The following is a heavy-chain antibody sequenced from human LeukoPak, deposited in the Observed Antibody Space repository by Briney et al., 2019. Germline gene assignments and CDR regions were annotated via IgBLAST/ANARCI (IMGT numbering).Heavy chain of an antibody. Sequence: PSETLSLTCTVSGYSISSTYYWGWIRQPPGKGLEWIGSIHDSGSTYYNPSLKSRVTISVDTSINQFSLKLTSVTAADTAVYYCARDLPQWLANNYYYYMDVWGKGTTVTVSS. CDR2: IHDSGST. CDR3: ARDLPQWLANNYYYYMDV. CDR1: GYSISSTYY. J-gene: IGHJ6*03. D-gene: IGHD6-19*01. V-gene: IGHV4-38-2*02.